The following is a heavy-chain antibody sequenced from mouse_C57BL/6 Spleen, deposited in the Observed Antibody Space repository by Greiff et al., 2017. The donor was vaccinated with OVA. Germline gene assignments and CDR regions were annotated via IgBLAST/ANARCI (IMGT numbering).Heavy chain of an antibody. CDR3: ARGGYYGSRYFDV. J-gene: IGHJ1*03. V-gene: IGHV1-69*01. Sequence: QVQLQQPGAEPVMPGASVKLSCKASGYTFTSYWMHWVKQRPGQGLEWIGEIDPSDSYTNYNQKFKGKSTLTVDKSSSTAYMQLSSLTSEDSAVYYCARGGYYGSRYFDVWGTGTTVTVAS. CDR2: IDPSDSYT. CDR1: GYTFTSYW. D-gene: IGHD1-1*01.